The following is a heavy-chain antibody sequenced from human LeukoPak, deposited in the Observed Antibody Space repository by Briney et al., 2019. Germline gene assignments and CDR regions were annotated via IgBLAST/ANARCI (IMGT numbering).Heavy chain of an antibody. J-gene: IGHJ3*02. CDR2: ISSSGSTI. Sequence: GGSLRLSCAASGFTFSDYYMSWIRQAPGKGLEWVSYISSSGSTIYYADSVKGRFTISRDNAKNSLYLQMNSLRAEDTAVYYCARDHCGGDCYPVNAFDIWGRGTMVTVSS. V-gene: IGHV3-11*01. CDR1: GFTFSDYY. CDR3: ARDHCGGDCYPVNAFDI. D-gene: IGHD2-21*02.